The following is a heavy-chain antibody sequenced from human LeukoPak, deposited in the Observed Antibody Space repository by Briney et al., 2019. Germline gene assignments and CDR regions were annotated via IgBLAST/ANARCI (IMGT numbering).Heavy chain of an antibody. CDR2: ISGSGTAT. Sequence: GGSLRLSCAASGFTFSSYPMSWVRQAPGEGLLWISTISGSGTATHYADSVKGRFTISRDNSKNTLYLQMNSLRAEDTAVYYCAKASELGRGYFNYWGQGTLVTVSS. V-gene: IGHV3-23*01. J-gene: IGHJ4*02. D-gene: IGHD7-27*01. CDR1: GFTFSSYP. CDR3: AKASELGRGYFNY.